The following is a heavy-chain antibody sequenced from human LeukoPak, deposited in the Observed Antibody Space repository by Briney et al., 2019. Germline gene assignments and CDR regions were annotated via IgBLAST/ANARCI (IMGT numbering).Heavy chain of an antibody. CDR1: GGSITGSY. J-gene: IGHJ4*02. CDR3: ARAYGSGYFDS. CDR2: IYTSGST. D-gene: IGHD3-10*01. Sequence: SETLSLTCTVSGGSITGSYWSWIRLPAWKGLEWIGRIYTSGSTDYNPSLQSRVAMSVDTSKNQFSLKLSSVTAADTAVYYCARAYGSGYFDSWGQGTLVTVSS. V-gene: IGHV4-4*07.